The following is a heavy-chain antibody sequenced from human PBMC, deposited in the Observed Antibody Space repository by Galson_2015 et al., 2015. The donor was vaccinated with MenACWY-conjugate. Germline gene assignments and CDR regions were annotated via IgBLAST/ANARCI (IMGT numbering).Heavy chain of an antibody. J-gene: IGHJ4*02. CDR1: GFSFSDFY. CDR2: ISSSGSYT. CDR3: VRCYHEDLAFFLH. Sequence: SLRLSCAASGFSFSDFYMTWIRQAPGKGLEWIAYISSSGSYTKYGDSIKGRFSISRDNINNSLFLQIDSLTTEDTAVYYCVRCYHEDLAFFLHWGQGTLVTVSS. V-gene: IGHV3-11*06. D-gene: IGHD2-15*01.